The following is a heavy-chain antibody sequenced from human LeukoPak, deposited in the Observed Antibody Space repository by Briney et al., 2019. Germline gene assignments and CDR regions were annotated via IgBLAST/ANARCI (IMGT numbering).Heavy chain of an antibody. CDR3: AREETGLWFGESYFDY. J-gene: IGHJ4*02. CDR2: LSSSSSYT. CDR1: GFTFSSYS. D-gene: IGHD3-10*01. V-gene: IGHV3-21*01. Sequence: GGSLRLSCAASGFTFSSYSMNWVRQAPGEGLEWVSSLSSSSSYTYYADSVKGRFTISRDNAKNSLYLQMNSLRAEDTAVYYCAREETGLWFGESYFDYWGQGTLVTVSS.